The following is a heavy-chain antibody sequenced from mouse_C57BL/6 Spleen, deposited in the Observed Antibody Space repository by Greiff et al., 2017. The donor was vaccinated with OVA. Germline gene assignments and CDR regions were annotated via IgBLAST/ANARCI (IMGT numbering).Heavy chain of an antibody. CDR2: IYPGDGDT. Sequence: QVQLQQSGAELVKPGASVKISCKASGYAFSSYWMNWVKQRPGKGLAWIGQIYPGDGDTNYNGKFKGKATLTADKSSSTAYMQLSSLSSEDSAVYFCARLYGSSLFDYWGQGTTLTVSS. CDR3: ARLYGSSLFDY. D-gene: IGHD1-1*01. J-gene: IGHJ2*01. V-gene: IGHV1-80*01. CDR1: GYAFSSYW.